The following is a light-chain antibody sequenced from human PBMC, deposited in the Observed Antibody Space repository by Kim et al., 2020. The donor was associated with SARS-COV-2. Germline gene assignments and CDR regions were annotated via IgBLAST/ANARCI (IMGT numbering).Light chain of an antibody. CDR1: KSNIGDNY. CDR3: GSWDLSLGAGV. V-gene: IGLV1-51*01. Sequence: QSVLTQPPSVSAAPGQSVTISCSGSKSNIGDNYVCWYQQVPRTAPRLLIFDNDRRPSGIPERFSGAKSGTAATLGITGLQTGDEADYYCGSWDLSLGAGVFGGGTQLTVL. J-gene: IGLJ2*01. CDR2: DND.